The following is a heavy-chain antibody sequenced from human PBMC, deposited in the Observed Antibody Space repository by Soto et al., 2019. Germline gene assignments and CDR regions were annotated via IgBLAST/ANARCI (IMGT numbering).Heavy chain of an antibody. Sequence: SQTLPLTYSISVDRFSRNSAAWNCIRQSPSRGLEWLGRTYYRSKWYNDFAVSVESRITINPDPSKNQFSLQLNSVTPEDTAIYYCARGLKHYESGSQSLGVDVWGPGTT. D-gene: IGHD3-10*01. V-gene: IGHV6-1*01. CDR3: ARGLKHYESGSQSLGVDV. J-gene: IGHJ6*01. CDR2: TYYRSKWYN. CDR1: VDRFSRNSAA.